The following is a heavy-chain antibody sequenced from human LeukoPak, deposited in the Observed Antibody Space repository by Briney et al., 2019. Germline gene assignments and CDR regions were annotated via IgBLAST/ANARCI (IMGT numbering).Heavy chain of an antibody. V-gene: IGHV3-66*04. CDR3: AKPRPSYSSSWYDH. CDR2: IFSGGST. CDR1: GFAVSSNY. D-gene: IGHD6-13*01. Sequence: GGSLRLSCAASGFAVSSNYMNWVRQAPGKGLEWVSVIFSGGSTYYADSVKGRFTISRDNSKSTLYLQMNSLRAEDTAVYYCAKPRPSYSSSWYDHWGQGTLVTVSS. J-gene: IGHJ5*02.